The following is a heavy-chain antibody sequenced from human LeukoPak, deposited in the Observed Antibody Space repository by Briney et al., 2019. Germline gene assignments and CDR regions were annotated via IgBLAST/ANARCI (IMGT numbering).Heavy chain of an antibody. Sequence: GRSLRLSCTASGFTFGDYVMTWVRQAPGKGLEWVSYISSSGSAIYYADSVKGRFTISRDNAKNSLFLQMNSLRAEDTAVYYCARCTIDYYYYYMDVWGKGTTVTVSS. V-gene: IGHV3-11*01. J-gene: IGHJ6*03. D-gene: IGHD3-9*01. CDR1: GFTFGDYV. CDR2: ISSSGSAI. CDR3: ARCTIDYYYYYMDV.